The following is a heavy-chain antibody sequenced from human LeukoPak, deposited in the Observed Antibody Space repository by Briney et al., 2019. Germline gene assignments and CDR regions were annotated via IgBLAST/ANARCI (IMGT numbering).Heavy chain of an antibody. V-gene: IGHV4-34*01. Sequence: PSETLSLTCAVYGGSFSVYYWSWIRQPPGKGLEWIGEINHSGSTNYNPSLKSRVTISVDTSKNQFSLKLSSVTAADTAVYYCARRRGYSYGKKAYYFDYWGQGTLVTVSS. D-gene: IGHD5-18*01. CDR3: ARRRGYSYGKKAYYFDY. CDR2: INHSGST. CDR1: GGSFSVYY. J-gene: IGHJ4*02.